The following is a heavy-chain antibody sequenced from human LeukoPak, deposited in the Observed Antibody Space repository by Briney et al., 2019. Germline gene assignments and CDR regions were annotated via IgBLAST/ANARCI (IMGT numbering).Heavy chain of an antibody. CDR1: GGSISSSGYY. V-gene: IGHV4-39*07. D-gene: IGHD1-1*01. J-gene: IGHJ4*02. Sequence: SETLSLTCTVSGGSISSSGYYWGWIRHPPGKGLEWIGSIYYSGSTYYNPSLKSRVTISVDTSKNQFSMRLSSVTAADTAVYYCARPNWNDLHFDYWGQGTLVTVSS. CDR3: ARPNWNDLHFDY. CDR2: IYYSGST.